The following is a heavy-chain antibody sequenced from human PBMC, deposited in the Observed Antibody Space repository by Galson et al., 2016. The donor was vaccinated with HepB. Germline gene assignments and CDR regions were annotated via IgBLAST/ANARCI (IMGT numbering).Heavy chain of an antibody. V-gene: IGHV4-39*01. Sequence: ETLSLTCTVSGDSIRNAGRHWGWFRQSPGKGLEYLGSIQSSETSYYNPSLTSRITVSADTSRNQFFLSLTSVTAADPAIYYCVRLGTAAAVANRRGDVYWSQGTRVTVSS. J-gene: IGHJ4*02. CDR1: GDSIRNAGRH. CDR3: VRLGTAAAVANRRGDVY. CDR2: IQSSETS. D-gene: IGHD6-13*01.